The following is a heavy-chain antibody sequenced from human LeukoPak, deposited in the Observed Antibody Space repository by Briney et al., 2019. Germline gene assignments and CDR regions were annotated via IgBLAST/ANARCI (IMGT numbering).Heavy chain of an antibody. Sequence: VSVTVSCKASGYTFTSYYMHWVRQAPGQGLEWMGIINPSGGSTSYAQKFQGRVTMTRDTSTSTVYMELSSLRSEDTAVYYCARASGPVINYYYMDVWGKGTTVTVSS. D-gene: IGHD3-10*01. CDR3: ARASGPVINYYYMDV. CDR1: GYTFTSYY. CDR2: INPSGGST. V-gene: IGHV1-46*01. J-gene: IGHJ6*03.